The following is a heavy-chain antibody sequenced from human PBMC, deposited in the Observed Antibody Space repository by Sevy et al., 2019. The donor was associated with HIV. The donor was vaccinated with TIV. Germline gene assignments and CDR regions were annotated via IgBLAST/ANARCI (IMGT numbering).Heavy chain of an antibody. D-gene: IGHD5-18*01. Sequence: ASVKVSCKASGYTFTGYYMHWVRQAPGQGLEWMGWINPNSGGTNYAQKFQGRVTMTRDTSISTAYMELSRLRSDDTAVYYCARDQSYGQGAFDIWGQGTMVTVSS. CDR3: ARDQSYGQGAFDI. CDR2: INPNSGGT. CDR1: GYTFTGYY. V-gene: IGHV1-2*02. J-gene: IGHJ3*02.